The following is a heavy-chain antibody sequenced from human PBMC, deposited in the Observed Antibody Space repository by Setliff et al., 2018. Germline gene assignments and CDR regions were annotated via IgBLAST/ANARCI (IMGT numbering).Heavy chain of an antibody. V-gene: IGHV4-59*12. Sequence: SETLSLTCTVSGVSIRGFYWTWIRQSPKRGLEWLGYAFHTGKIDYNPSLMSRVIISIDMSRKQFSLKLSSVAAADTAVYYCARGFDVCGGGACYTDGPYYFDYWGLGTLVTVSS. CDR1: GVSIRGFY. CDR2: AFHTGKI. CDR3: ARGFDVCGGGACYTDGPYYFDY. J-gene: IGHJ4*02. D-gene: IGHD2-21*02.